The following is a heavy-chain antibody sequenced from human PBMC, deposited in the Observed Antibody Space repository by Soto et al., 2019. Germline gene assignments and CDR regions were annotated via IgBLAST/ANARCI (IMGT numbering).Heavy chain of an antibody. CDR3: ATVFRSSTFNY. CDR2: ITSSSSTI. Sequence: ESGGGLVKPGGSLRLSCAASGLSFSDYYMSWIRQAPGKGLEWIAYITSSSSTIYYADSVKGRFTISRNDAKNSLYLQLDSLRAEDTAVYYCATVFRSSTFNYWGQGTLVTVSS. CDR1: GLSFSDYY. V-gene: IGHV3-11*01. D-gene: IGHD3-10*02. J-gene: IGHJ4*02.